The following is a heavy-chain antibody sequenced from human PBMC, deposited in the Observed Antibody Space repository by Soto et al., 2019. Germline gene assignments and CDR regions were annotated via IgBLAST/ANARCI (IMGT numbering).Heavy chain of an antibody. CDR2: TYSSGSA. CDR3: ARDQAGGSYYYGMDV. Sequence: QVQLRESGPGLVKPSETLSLTCTVSGDSIYSYYWSWIRQPAGKGLEWIGRTYSSGSANYNPSLKRRVTMSVDTSKNQFSLKLTSVTAADTAVYYCARDQAGGSYYYGMDVWGQGTTVTVSS. D-gene: IGHD3-10*01. J-gene: IGHJ6*02. CDR1: GDSIYSYY. V-gene: IGHV4-4*07.